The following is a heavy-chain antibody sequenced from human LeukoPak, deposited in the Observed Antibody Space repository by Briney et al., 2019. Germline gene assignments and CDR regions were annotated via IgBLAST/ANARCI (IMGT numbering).Heavy chain of an antibody. D-gene: IGHD4-17*01. CDR2: ISYDGSYK. J-gene: IGHJ4*02. V-gene: IGHV3-30*18. Sequence: PGGSLRLSCAASGFTFSSYGMHWVRQAPGRGLEWVAVISYDGSYKYYADSVKGRFTISRDNSKNTLYLQMNSLRAEDTAVYYCAKVAHYGDYALDYWGQGTLVTVSS. CDR1: GFTFSSYG. CDR3: AKVAHYGDYALDY.